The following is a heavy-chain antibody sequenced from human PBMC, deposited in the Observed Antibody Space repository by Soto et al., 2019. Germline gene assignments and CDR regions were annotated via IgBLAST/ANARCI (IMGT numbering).Heavy chain of an antibody. CDR3: ARAAKRCFDS. J-gene: IGHJ4*02. Sequence: QVQLVQSGAEVKKPGSSVNVSCKASGGTFNTFAISWVRQAPGQGLEYLGGIVPILGPAFYAQRFQGRVTITADKSTNTAYLELTSLSSEDTAVYYCARAAKRCFDSWGQGTQVTVSS. CDR2: IVPILGPA. V-gene: IGHV1-69*06. CDR1: GGTFNTFA.